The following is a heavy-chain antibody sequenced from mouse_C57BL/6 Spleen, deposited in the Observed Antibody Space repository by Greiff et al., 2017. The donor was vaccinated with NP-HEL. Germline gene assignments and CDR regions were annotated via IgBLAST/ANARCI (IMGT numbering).Heavy chain of an antibody. Sequence: QVQLKESGAELARPGASVKLSCKASGYTFTSYGISWVKQRTGQGLEWIGEIYPRSGNTYYNEKFKGKATLTADKSSSTAYMELRSLTSEDSAVYFCANRVGSYYDYDEGCAYWGQGTLVTVSA. D-gene: IGHD2-4*01. CDR1: GYTFTSYG. CDR2: IYPRSGNT. J-gene: IGHJ3*01. CDR3: ANRVGSYYDYDEGCAY. V-gene: IGHV1-81*01.